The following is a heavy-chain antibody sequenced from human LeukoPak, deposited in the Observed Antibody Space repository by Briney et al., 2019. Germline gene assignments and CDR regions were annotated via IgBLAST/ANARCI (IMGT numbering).Heavy chain of an antibody. J-gene: IGHJ6*02. CDR1: GGSISSYY. V-gene: IGHV4-4*07. CDR2: IYTSGST. D-gene: IGHD6-19*01. CDR3: ARLSGWYIMYGMDV. Sequence: SETLSLTCTVSGGSISSYYWSWVRQPAGKGLEWIGRIYTSGSTNYNPSLKSRVTMSVDTSKNQFSLKLSSVTAADTAVYYCARLSGWYIMYGMDVWGQGTTVTVSS.